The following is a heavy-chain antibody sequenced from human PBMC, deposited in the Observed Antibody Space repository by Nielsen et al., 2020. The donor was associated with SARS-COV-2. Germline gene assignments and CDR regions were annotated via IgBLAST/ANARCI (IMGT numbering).Heavy chain of an antibody. CDR3: ARDAPKYSSGWYWFDP. Sequence: GESLKISCKGSGYSFTSYWISWVRQMPGKGLEWMGRIDPSDSYTNYSPSFQGHVTISADKSISTAYLQWSSLKASDTAMYYCARDAPKYSSGWYWFDPWGQGTLVTV. V-gene: IGHV5-10-1*01. CDR2: IDPSDSYT. D-gene: IGHD6-19*01. J-gene: IGHJ5*02. CDR1: GYSFTSYW.